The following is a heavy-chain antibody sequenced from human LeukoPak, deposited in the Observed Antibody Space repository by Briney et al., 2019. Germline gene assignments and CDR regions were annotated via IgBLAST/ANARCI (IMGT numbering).Heavy chain of an antibody. CDR2: NNWNGGST. CDR3: ARATDSDYYYYMDV. V-gene: IGHV3-20*04. Sequence: VGALRLSCAASGFTFDDYGMSWVRQAPVKGLGWVSGNNWNGGSTGYADSVKGRYTISRHNAKKSLYLQKNSLRAEDTALYYCARATDSDYYYYMDVWGKGATVTVSS. D-gene: IGHD2-15*01. CDR1: GFTFDDYG. J-gene: IGHJ6*03.